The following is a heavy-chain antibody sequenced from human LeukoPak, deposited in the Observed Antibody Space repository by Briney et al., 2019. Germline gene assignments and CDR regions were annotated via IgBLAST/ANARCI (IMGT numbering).Heavy chain of an antibody. CDR2: IKSKTDGGTT. J-gene: IGHJ3*02. D-gene: IGHD3-16*02. V-gene: IGHV3-15*01. CDR3: TTDTMITFGGVIEYAFDI. CDR1: GFTFSNAW. Sequence: PGGSLRLSCAASGFTFSNAWMSWVRQAPGKGLEWVGRIKSKTDGGTTDYAAPVKGRFTISRDDSKNTLYLQMNSLKTEDTAVYYCTTDTMITFGGVIEYAFDIWGQGTMVTVSS.